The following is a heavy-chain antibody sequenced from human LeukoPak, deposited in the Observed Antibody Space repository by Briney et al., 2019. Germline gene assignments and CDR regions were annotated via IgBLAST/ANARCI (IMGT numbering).Heavy chain of an antibody. CDR2: ISHAGTNK. CDR1: GFTFSSYG. V-gene: IGHV3-30*12. D-gene: IGHD5-24*01. Sequence: GGSLRLSCAASGFTFSSYGMHWVRQAPGKGLEWVAVISHAGTNKYYADSVKGRFTISRDNSKNTLYPQMNSLRVEDTAVHYCAKLIRRWLQLGDCWGQGTLVTVSS. CDR3: AKLIRRWLQLGDC. J-gene: IGHJ4*02.